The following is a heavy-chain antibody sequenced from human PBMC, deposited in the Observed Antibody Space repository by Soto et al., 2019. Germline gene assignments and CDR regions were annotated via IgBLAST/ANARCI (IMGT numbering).Heavy chain of an antibody. J-gene: IGHJ3*02. D-gene: IGHD3-10*01. CDR2: ISYDGSNK. Sequence: GGSLRLSCAASGFTFSSYGMHWVRQAPGKGLEWVAVISYDGSNKYYADSVKGRFTISRDNSKNTLYLQMNSLRAEDTAVYYCAKDLRGTWRGAFDIWGQGTMVTVSS. V-gene: IGHV3-30*18. CDR3: AKDLRGTWRGAFDI. CDR1: GFTFSSYG.